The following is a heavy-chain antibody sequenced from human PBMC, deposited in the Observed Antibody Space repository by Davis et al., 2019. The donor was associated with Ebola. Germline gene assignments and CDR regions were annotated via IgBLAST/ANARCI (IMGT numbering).Heavy chain of an antibody. CDR2: IYHSGGT. D-gene: IGHD2-15*01. CDR3: ARDPRYCTGGTCYSYAFDV. CDR1: GGSFSGYY. J-gene: IGHJ3*01. Sequence: MPSETLSLTCAVYGGSFSGYYWSWIRQPPGKGLEWIGEIYHSGGTNYNPSLKSRVTISVDKSKNQFSLKLDSVTAADTAVYYCARDPRYCTGGTCYSYAFDVWGQGTMVTVSS. V-gene: IGHV4-34*01.